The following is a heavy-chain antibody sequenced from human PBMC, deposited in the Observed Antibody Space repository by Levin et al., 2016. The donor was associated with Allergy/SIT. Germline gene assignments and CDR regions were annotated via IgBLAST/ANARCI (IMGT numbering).Heavy chain of an antibody. Sequence: GESLKISCAASGFTFSSYGMHWVRQAPGKGLEWVAVIWYDGSNKYYADSVKGRFTISRDNSKNTLYLQMNSLRAEDTAVYYCAKIAAAATGAFDIWGQGTMVTVSS. CDR3: AKIAAAATGAFDI. V-gene: IGHV3-30*02. J-gene: IGHJ3*02. CDR2: IWYDGSNK. D-gene: IGHD6-13*01. CDR1: GFTFSSYG.